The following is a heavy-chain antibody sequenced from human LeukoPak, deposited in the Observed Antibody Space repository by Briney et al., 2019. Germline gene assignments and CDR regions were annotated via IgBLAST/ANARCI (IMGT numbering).Heavy chain of an antibody. CDR1: GFTFSSYA. D-gene: IGHD6-13*01. J-gene: IGHJ4*02. V-gene: IGHV3-23*01. Sequence: GGSLRLSCAASGFTFSSYAMHWVRQAPGKGLEWVSTISGGGGSTYYADSVKGRFTISRDNSKNTLYLQMNSLRAEDAAVYYCAKVRNPGIAAAGHFDYWGQGTLVTVSS. CDR2: ISGGGGST. CDR3: AKVRNPGIAAAGHFDY.